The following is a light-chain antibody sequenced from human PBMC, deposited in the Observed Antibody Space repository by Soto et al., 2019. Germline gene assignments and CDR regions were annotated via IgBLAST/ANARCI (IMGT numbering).Light chain of an antibody. V-gene: IGKV1D-12*01. CDR1: QAISTW. Sequence: DIQMTQSPSSVSASVGDRVTITCRASQAISTWLAWYQQKPGKAPKLLIYAASNLQTGVPSRFSGSGSVTDFTLTISSLQPEDFATYYCQQANSFPRTFGQGTKVESK. J-gene: IGKJ1*01. CDR3: QQANSFPRT. CDR2: AAS.